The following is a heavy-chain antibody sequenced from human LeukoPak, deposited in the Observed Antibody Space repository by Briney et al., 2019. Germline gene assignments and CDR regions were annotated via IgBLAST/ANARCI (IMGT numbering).Heavy chain of an antibody. CDR1: GYTFTSYY. J-gene: IGHJ4*02. D-gene: IGHD4-23*01. V-gene: IGHV1-46*03. CDR3: ARDGPGYGGNPTLGY. Sequence: ASVKVSCKASGYTFTSYYMHWVRQAPGQGLEWMGIINPSGGSTSYAQKFQGKPTMTRDTSTSTVYMELRSLRSEDTAVYYCARDGPGYGGNPTLGYWGQGTLVTVSS. CDR2: INPSGGST.